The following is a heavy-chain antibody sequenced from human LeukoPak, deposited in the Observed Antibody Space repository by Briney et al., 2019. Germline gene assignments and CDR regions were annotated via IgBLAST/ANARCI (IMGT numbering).Heavy chain of an antibody. CDR2: IWYDGSNK. J-gene: IGHJ4*02. CDR1: GFTFSSYW. V-gene: IGHV3-33*08. Sequence: GGSLRLSCAASGFTFSSYWMSWVRQAPGKGLEWVAVIWYDGSNKYYADSVKGRFTISRDNSKNTLYLQMNSLRAEDTAVYYCARDSIQAAGINYWGQGTLVTVSS. CDR3: ARDSIQAAGINY. D-gene: IGHD6-13*01.